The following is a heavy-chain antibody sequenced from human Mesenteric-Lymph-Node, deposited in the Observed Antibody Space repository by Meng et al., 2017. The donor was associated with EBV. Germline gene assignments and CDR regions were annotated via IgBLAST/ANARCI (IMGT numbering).Heavy chain of an antibody. CDR1: GEAFSDYY. CDR3: ARALYSNSYYGSLSY. V-gene: IGHV4-34*02. J-gene: IGHJ4*02. CDR2: VHRSGST. D-gene: IGHD3-10*01. Sequence: QGQLPQWRAGLLKPSETLSLTCAVYGEAFSDYYWTWIRQTPGKGLEWIGEVHRSGSTNYNPSLKSRVIISIDTSKNQFSLKLTSVTAADTAVYYCARALYSNSYYGSLSYWGLGTLVTVSS.